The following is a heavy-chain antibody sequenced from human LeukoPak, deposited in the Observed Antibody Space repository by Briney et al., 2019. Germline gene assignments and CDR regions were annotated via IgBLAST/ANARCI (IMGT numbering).Heavy chain of an antibody. D-gene: IGHD5-18*01. Sequence: GGSLRLSCAASGFSLSSYVMAWVRQAPGKGLEWVSAISGSGSTHYADSVKGRFTISRDDSKNTLYLQMNSLRAEDTAVYYCAKDGGDSDGHELFVYCGQGTLVTVSS. CDR1: GFSLSSYV. CDR3: AKDGGDSDGHELFVY. CDR2: ISGSGST. J-gene: IGHJ4*02. V-gene: IGHV3-23*01.